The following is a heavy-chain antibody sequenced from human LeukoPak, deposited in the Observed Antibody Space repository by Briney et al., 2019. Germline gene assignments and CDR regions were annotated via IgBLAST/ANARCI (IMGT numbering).Heavy chain of an antibody. CDR3: ARGHLVVNSCDWFDP. J-gene: IGHJ5*02. D-gene: IGHD3-22*01. Sequence: SETLSLTCAVSGGSISSGGYSWSWIRQPPGKGLEWIGYIYHSGSTNYNPSLKSRVTISVDTSKNQFSLKLSSVTAADTAVYYCARGHLVVNSCDWFDPWGQGTLVTVSS. CDR1: GGSISSGGYS. V-gene: IGHV4-30-2*01. CDR2: IYHSGST.